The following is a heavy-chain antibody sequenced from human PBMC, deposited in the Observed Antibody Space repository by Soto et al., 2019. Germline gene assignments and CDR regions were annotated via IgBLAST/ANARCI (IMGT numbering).Heavy chain of an antibody. V-gene: IGHV4-59*08. CDR3: ARHYSGSWFFDF. CDR2: VYYSGNTNYDT. D-gene: IGHD6-13*01. CDR1: GGSITYNY. Sequence: QVQLQESGPGLVKPSETLSLTCTVSGGSITYNYWSWIRQPPGKGLEWIGYVYYSGNTNYDTNYNPSLRSRVTISVDTSKNQFSLRLSSVTAADPAVYFCARHYSGSWFFDFWGQGALVTVSS. J-gene: IGHJ4*02.